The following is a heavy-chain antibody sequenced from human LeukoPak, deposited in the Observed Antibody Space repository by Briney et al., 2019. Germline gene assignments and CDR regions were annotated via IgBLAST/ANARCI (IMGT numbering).Heavy chain of an antibody. CDR1: GASVRNEY. CDR3: ARYDRGLFFFDN. D-gene: IGHD1-14*01. Sequence: SETLSLTCTVSGASVRNEYWSWIRQPPGKELEWIGYIHYSGSSNYHPSLGSRATISLDTSKNQFSLKLKSVTAADTGMYHCARYDRGLFFFDNWGQGTLVTVSS. V-gene: IGHV4-59*08. J-gene: IGHJ4*02. CDR2: IHYSGSS.